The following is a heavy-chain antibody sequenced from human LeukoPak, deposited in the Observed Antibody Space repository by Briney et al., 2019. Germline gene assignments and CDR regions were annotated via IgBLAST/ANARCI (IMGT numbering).Heavy chain of an antibody. CDR3: ASSSGSYSSIETFDY. J-gene: IGHJ4*02. D-gene: IGHD1-26*01. CDR2: ISYDGSNK. Sequence: PGGSLRLSCAASGFTFSSYAMHWVRQAPGKGLEWVAVISYDGSNKYYADSVKGRFTISRDNSKNTLYLQMNSLRAEDTAVYYCASSSGSYSSIETFDYWGQRTLVTVSS. CDR1: GFTFSSYA. V-gene: IGHV3-30*04.